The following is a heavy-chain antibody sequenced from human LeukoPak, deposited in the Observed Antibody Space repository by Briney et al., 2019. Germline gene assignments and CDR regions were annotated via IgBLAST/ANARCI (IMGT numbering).Heavy chain of an antibody. Sequence: GGSLRLSCAASGFTFSSYAMSWVRQAPGKGLEWLSYISSLGNTMYYANSVKGRFTISRDNAKNSLYLQMNSLGDEDTAVYYCARHYNSWFYDYWGQGTLVTVSS. CDR2: ISSLGNTM. V-gene: IGHV3-48*02. CDR1: GFTFSSYA. D-gene: IGHD6-13*01. J-gene: IGHJ4*02. CDR3: ARHYNSWFYDY.